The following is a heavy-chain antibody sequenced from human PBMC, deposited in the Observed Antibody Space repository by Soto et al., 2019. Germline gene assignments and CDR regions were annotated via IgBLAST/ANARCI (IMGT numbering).Heavy chain of an antibody. CDR2: IRSKANSYAT. Sequence: EGSLRRSCAASGFTLSGSAMHWVRQASGKGLEWVDRIRSKANSYATAYAASVKGRFTISRDDSKNTAYLQMNSLKTEDTAVYYCTRATGYSYGDYYYYYGMDVWGQGATVTVSS. V-gene: IGHV3-73*01. CDR3: TRATGYSYGDYYYYYGMDV. J-gene: IGHJ6*02. CDR1: GFTLSGSA. D-gene: IGHD5-18*01.